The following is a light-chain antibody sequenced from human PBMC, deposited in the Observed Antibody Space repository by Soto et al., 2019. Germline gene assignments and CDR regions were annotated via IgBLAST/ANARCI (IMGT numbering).Light chain of an antibody. CDR1: QSISRY. J-gene: IGKJ2*01. Sequence: DIQMTQSPSSLSASVGDRVTITCRASQSISRYLNWYQQKPGKAPKLLIYAASSLQSGVPSRFSGSGSGTDFPLNISSLQPEDSATYYCQQSYSTPRLFTFGQGTNLEI. CDR2: AAS. CDR3: QQSYSTPRLFT. V-gene: IGKV1-39*01.